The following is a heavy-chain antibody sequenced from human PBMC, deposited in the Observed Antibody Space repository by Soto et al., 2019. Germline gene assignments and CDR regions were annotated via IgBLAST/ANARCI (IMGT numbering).Heavy chain of an antibody. D-gene: IGHD3-22*01. Sequence: XSVKVACPGCGCTFTRHYIHWGRQAPGQGLEWMGIINPSDDATSYAEKFQGRLTMTKDTSTSTVYMEMSSLRSEDTAVYYCARDLTREGGYSDRSGYYLDSWGQGTLVTVSS. V-gene: IGHV1-46*01. J-gene: IGHJ4*02. CDR1: GCTFTRHY. CDR2: INPSDDAT. CDR3: ARDLTREGGYSDRSGYYLDS.